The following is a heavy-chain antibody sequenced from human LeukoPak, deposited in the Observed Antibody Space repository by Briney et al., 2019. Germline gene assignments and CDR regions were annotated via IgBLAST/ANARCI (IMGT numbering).Heavy chain of an antibody. D-gene: IGHD3-16*01. CDR1: GYTFTTYD. Sequence: ASVKVSCKASGYTFTTYDVSWLRQAPGQGLEWVGWMNPHSGNTGYAHKFQGRVTMTRDTSINTAYMELTSLTADGTAVYYCGRDGSRSWGLAYWGQGTLVAVSS. CDR3: GRDGSRSWGLAY. CDR2: MNPHSGNT. V-gene: IGHV1-8*01. J-gene: IGHJ4*02.